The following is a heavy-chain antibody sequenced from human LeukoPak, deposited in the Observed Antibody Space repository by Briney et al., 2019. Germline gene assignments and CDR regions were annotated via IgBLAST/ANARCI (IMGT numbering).Heavy chain of an antibody. CDR3: ARGGRSGMDV. CDR1: GYTFSTYG. J-gene: IGHJ6*02. CDR2: ISAYNCHT. Sequence: GASVKVSCKASGYTFSTYGINWVRQAPGQGLEWMGWISAYNCHTHYPQKFQGRVTMTTDSSTNTVYMEVRSLRSDDTAVYYCARGGRSGMDVWGQGTTVTVSS. D-gene: IGHD3-16*01. V-gene: IGHV1-18*01.